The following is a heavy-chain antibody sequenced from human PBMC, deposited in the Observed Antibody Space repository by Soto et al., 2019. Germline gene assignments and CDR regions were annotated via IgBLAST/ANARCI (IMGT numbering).Heavy chain of an antibody. D-gene: IGHD4-17*01. Sequence: QVQLVQSAAEVQKPGSSVKVSCKASGGTLSNYAFTWVRQAPGQGLEWMGGIIPIFNTANYAQKFQGRVTITADESTSTDYMEVNNLRSEDTAVYYCARVRPTDYVGNYNNGMDVWGQGTTVTVSS. J-gene: IGHJ6*02. V-gene: IGHV1-69*01. CDR3: ARVRPTDYVGNYNNGMDV. CDR1: GGTLSNYA. CDR2: IIPIFNTA.